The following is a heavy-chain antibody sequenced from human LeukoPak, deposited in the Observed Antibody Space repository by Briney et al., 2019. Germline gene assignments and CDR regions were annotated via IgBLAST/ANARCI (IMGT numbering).Heavy chain of an antibody. Sequence: SETLSLTCAVYGVSFSGYYWSWIRQPPGKGLEWIGEINHSGSTNYNPSLKSRVTISVDTSKNQFSLKLSSVTAADTAVYYCARGIAVTWVDYWGQGTLVTVSS. V-gene: IGHV4-34*01. D-gene: IGHD6-19*01. CDR2: INHSGST. J-gene: IGHJ4*02. CDR3: ARGIAVTWVDY. CDR1: GVSFSGYY.